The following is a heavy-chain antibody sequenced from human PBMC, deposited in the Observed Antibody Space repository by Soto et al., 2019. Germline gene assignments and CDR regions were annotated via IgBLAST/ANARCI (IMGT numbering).Heavy chain of an antibody. D-gene: IGHD6-19*01. J-gene: IGHJ4*02. Sequence: GGSLRLSCAASGFTFSSYGMHWVRQAPGKGLEWVAVIWYDGSNKYYADSVKGRFTISRDNSKNTLYLQMNSLRAEDTAVYYCARDLGMAGSAYYFDYWGQGTLVTVSS. V-gene: IGHV3-33*01. CDR1: GFTFSSYG. CDR3: ARDLGMAGSAYYFDY. CDR2: IWYDGSNK.